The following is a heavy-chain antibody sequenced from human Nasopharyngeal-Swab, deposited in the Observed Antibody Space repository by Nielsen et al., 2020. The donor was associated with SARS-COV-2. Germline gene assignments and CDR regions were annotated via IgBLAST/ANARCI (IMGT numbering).Heavy chain of an antibody. Sequence: GESLKISCAASGFTFSSYDMHWVRQATGKGLEWVSAIGTAGDTYYPGSVKGRLTISRENAKNSLYLQMNSLRAGDTAVYYCARDRWTLGMDVWGQGTTVTVSS. CDR1: GFTFSSYD. D-gene: IGHD7-27*01. J-gene: IGHJ6*02. V-gene: IGHV3-13*01. CDR3: ARDRWTLGMDV. CDR2: IGTAGDT.